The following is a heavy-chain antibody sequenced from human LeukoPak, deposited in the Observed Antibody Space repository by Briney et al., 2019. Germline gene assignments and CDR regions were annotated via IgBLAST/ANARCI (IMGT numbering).Heavy chain of an antibody. J-gene: IGHJ4*02. D-gene: IGHD6-19*01. Sequence: GGSLRLSCAASGFTFSSYEMNWVRQAPGKGLEWVSYISSSGSTIYYADSVKGRFTISRDNAKNSLYLQMNSLRAEDTAVYYCARDTALYSSGCLDYWGQGTLVTVSS. V-gene: IGHV3-48*03. CDR1: GFTFSSYE. CDR3: ARDTALYSSGCLDY. CDR2: ISSSGSTI.